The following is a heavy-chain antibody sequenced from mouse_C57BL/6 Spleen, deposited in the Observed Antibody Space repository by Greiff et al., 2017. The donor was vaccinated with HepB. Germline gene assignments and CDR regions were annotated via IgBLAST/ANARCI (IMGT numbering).Heavy chain of an antibody. CDR2: INPYNGGT. V-gene: IGHV1-19*01. Sequence: EVQLVESGPVLVKPGASVKMSCKASGYTFTDYYMNWVKQSHGKSLEWIGVINPYNGGTSYNQKFKGKATLTVDKSSSTAYMELNSLTSEDSAVYYGASYYGSSLFAYWGQGTVVTVSA. D-gene: IGHD1-1*01. CDR1: GYTFTDYY. J-gene: IGHJ3*01. CDR3: ASYYGSSLFAY.